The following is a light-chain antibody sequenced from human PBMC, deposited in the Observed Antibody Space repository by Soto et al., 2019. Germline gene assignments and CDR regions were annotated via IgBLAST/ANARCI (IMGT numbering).Light chain of an antibody. V-gene: IGKV3-11*01. J-gene: IGKJ4*01. Sequence: EIVLTQSPATLSLSPGGRATLSCRASQSLGYYLAWFQQKHGQAPRLLIYDTSNRASGIPDRFSGSGSGTDFTLTISSLDPEDFAVYYCQQRRDWPLTFGGGTKVEIK. CDR3: QQRRDWPLT. CDR1: QSLGYY. CDR2: DTS.